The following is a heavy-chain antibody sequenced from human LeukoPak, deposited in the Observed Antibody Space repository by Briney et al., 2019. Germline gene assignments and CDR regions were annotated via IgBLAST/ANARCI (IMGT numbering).Heavy chain of an antibody. V-gene: IGHV4-39*07. D-gene: IGHD2-15*01. J-gene: IGHJ4*02. CDR1: GGSISSSSYY. CDR3: ARWGFTRYCSGGSCYGGDY. CDR2: IYYSGST. Sequence: PSETLSLTCTVSGGSISSSSYYWGWIRQPPGKGLEWIGSIYYSGSTYYNPSLKSRVTISVDTSKNQFSLKLTSVTAADTAVYYCARWGFTRYCSGGSCYGGDYWGQGTLVTVSS.